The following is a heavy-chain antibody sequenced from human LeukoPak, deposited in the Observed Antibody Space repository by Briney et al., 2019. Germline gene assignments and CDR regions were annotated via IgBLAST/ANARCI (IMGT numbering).Heavy chain of an antibody. CDR1: GGSISSYY. V-gene: IGHV4-59*01. J-gene: IGHJ6*02. Sequence: PSETLSLTCTVSGGSISSYYWSWIRKPPGKGLEWIGYIYYSGSTNYNPSLKSRVTISVDTSKNQFSLKLSSVTAADTAVYYCARDYYYGMDVWGQGTTVTVSS. CDR2: IYYSGST. CDR3: ARDYYYGMDV.